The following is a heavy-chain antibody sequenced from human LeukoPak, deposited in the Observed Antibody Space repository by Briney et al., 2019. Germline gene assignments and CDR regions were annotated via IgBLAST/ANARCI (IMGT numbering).Heavy chain of an antibody. CDR3: AKPTKDIVVVPAATAVDY. CDR2: ISGSGGST. D-gene: IGHD2-2*01. V-gene: IGHV3-23*01. Sequence: GGSLRLSCAASGFTFSSYAMSWVRQAPGKGLEWVSAISGSGGSTYYADSVKGRFTISRDNSENTLYLQMNSLRAEDTAVYYCAKPTKDIVVVPAATAVDYWGQGTLVTVSS. J-gene: IGHJ4*02. CDR1: GFTFSSYA.